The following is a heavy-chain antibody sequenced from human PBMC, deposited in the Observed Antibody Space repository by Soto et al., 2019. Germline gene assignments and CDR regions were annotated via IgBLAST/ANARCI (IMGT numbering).Heavy chain of an antibody. CDR3: ARGFRGMVRAVYYYYGMDV. D-gene: IGHD3-10*01. CDR1: GGSFRGYY. Sequence: PSETLSLTCAVSGGSFRGYYWSWIRQPPGKGPEWIGEINHSGSTNYNPSLKSRVTISVDTSKNQFSLKLSSVTAADTAVYYCARGFRGMVRAVYYYYGMDVWGQGTTVT. CDR2: INHSGST. V-gene: IGHV4-34*01. J-gene: IGHJ6*02.